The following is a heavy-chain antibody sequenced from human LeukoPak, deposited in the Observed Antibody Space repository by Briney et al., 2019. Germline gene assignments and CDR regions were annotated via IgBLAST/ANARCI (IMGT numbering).Heavy chain of an antibody. V-gene: IGHV4-39*01. Sequence: KPSETLSLTCTVSGGSISSSSYYWGWIRQPPGKGLEWIGSIYYSGSTYYNPSLKSRVTISVDTSKNQFSLKLSSVTAADTAVYYCARLGGDHRDSGVDWGQGTLVTVSS. D-gene: IGHD3-10*01. CDR3: ARLGGDHRDSGVD. CDR2: IYYSGST. CDR1: GGSISSSSYY. J-gene: IGHJ4*02.